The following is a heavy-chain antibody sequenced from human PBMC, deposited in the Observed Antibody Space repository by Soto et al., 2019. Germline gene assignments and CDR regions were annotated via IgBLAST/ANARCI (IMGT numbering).Heavy chain of an antibody. CDR2: SKNKADGYTT. CDR1: GFTFSDYY. J-gene: IGHJ4*02. D-gene: IGHD3-16*01. CDR3: TVWGLGNAFGGA. V-gene: IGHV3-72*01. Sequence: EVQLVESGGGLVQPGGSLRLSCAASGFTFSDYYMDWVRQAPGKGLAWVGRSKNKADGYTTEYAASVKGRFTISRGGSTTSLFVKMHSLKTEVTAVYYGTVWGLGNAFGGAWGQGILVGVSS.